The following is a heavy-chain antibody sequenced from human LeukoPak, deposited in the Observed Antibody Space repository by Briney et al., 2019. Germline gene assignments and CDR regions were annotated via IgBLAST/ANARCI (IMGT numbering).Heavy chain of an antibody. CDR3: ARAYYDLWSGYPSGYYYYGMDV. J-gene: IGHJ6*02. CDR2: IYYSGST. D-gene: IGHD3-3*01. V-gene: IGHV4-59*01. Sequence: SETLSLTCTVSGGSISSYYWGWIRQPPGKGLEWIGYIYYSGSTNYNPSLKSRVTISVDTSKNQFSLKLSSVTAADTAVYYCARAYYDLWSGYPSGYYYYGMDVWGQGTTVTVSS. CDR1: GGSISSYY.